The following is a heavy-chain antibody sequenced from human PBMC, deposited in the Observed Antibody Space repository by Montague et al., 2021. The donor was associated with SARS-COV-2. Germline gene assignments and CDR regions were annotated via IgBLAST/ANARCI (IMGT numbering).Heavy chain of an antibody. CDR1: GGTVRDYY. CDR2: IFYNGYT. Sequence: SETLSLTCTVSGGTVRDYYWNWIRQTPGKGLEWIGYIFYNGYTKYNPSLESRVTLSVDTSGNQFFLSLRSVTASDTATYFCARHSVSEDGTFFRSYFDPWGQGAQVIVSS. J-gene: IGHJ5*02. V-gene: IGHV4-59*08. CDR3: ARHSVSEDGTFFRSYFDP. D-gene: IGHD1-1*01.